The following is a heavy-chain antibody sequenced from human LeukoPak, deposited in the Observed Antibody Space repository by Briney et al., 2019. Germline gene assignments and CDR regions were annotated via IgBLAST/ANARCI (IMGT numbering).Heavy chain of an antibody. CDR2: IRLSRGST. J-gene: IGHJ4*02. V-gene: IGHV3-23*01. CDR1: GFTFSRYA. CDR3: ANLPTVTTLDY. Sequence: GGSLRLSCAASGFTFSRYAMSWVRQAPGKGMEGVSAIRLSRGSTSYPHSVKGPFTISRHNSKNTLYLQMNSLRAEDTAVYYCANLPTVTTLDYWGQGTLVTVSS. D-gene: IGHD4-17*01.